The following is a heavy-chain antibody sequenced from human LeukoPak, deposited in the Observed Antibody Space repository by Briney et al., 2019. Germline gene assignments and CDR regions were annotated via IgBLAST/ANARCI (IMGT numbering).Heavy chain of an antibody. CDR3: ARPPVFDF. V-gene: IGHV4-59*01. CDR2: ISYSGST. J-gene: IGHJ5*01. CDR1: GGSISSYY. Sequence: SETLSLTCTVSGGSISSYYWSWIRQPPGKGLEWIACISYSGSTKYNPSLKSRVTISVDTSKNQLSLKLSSVTAADTAVYYCARPPVFDFWGQGTLVTVSS.